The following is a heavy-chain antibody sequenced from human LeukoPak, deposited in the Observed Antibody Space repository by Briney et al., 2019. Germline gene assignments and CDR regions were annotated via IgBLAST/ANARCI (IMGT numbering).Heavy chain of an antibody. CDR3: ATSYSGCDWGGY. J-gene: IGHJ4*02. CDR2: SDPEDGET. V-gene: IGHV1-24*01. CDR1: GYTLTELS. Sequence: GASVKVSCKVSGYTLTELSMHWVREAPGKGLEWMGGSDPEDGETIYAQKFQGRVTMTEDTSTDTAYMELSSLRSEDTAVYYCATSYSGCDWGGYWGQGTLVTVSS. D-gene: IGHD5-12*01.